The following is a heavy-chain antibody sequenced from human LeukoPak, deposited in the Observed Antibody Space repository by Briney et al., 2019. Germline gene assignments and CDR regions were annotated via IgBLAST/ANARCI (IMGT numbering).Heavy chain of an antibody. CDR3: ARDSYDSSGYSDY. CDR1: GGSISNYY. CDR2: IYTSGTT. V-gene: IGHV4-4*07. D-gene: IGHD3-22*01. J-gene: IGHJ4*02. Sequence: SETLSLTCTVSGGSISNYYWNWIRQPAGKGLEWIGRIYTSGTTNYNPSLVSRVIMSVDTSNNQFSLKLSSVTAADTAVYYCARDSYDSSGYSDYWGQGTLVTASS.